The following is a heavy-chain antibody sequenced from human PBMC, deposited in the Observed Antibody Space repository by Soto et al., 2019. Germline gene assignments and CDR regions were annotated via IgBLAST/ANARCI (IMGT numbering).Heavy chain of an antibody. CDR1: GDTFTSYT. J-gene: IGHJ4*02. D-gene: IGHD6-6*01. CDR3: ATGLVPRFFES. Sequence: QVQLVQSGAEVRKPGSSGRVSCRTSGDTFTSYTINWVRQAPGQGLEWMGRIIPSLNMANYAQKFQGSVTFTADQSTSTAYMDLSSLRSEDTAVYFCATGLVPRFFESWGQGTPVTVSS. CDR2: IIPSLNMA. V-gene: IGHV1-69*02.